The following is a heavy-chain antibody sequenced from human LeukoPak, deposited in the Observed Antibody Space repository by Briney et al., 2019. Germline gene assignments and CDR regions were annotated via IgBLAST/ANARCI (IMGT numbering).Heavy chain of an antibody. CDR1: GFTFSSYW. J-gene: IGHJ6*04. CDR3: ARDLRVAGDFDWLLYERYYYYGMDV. D-gene: IGHD3-9*01. V-gene: IGHV3-7*03. CDR2: IKQDGSEK. Sequence: PGGPLRLSCAASGFTFSSYWRSWVRQAPGKGLEGVANIKQDGSEKYNVDPVKGRFTISRDNAKNSLYLKMNSLRAEDTAVYYCARDLRVAGDFDWLLYERYYYYGMDVWGKGTTVTVSS.